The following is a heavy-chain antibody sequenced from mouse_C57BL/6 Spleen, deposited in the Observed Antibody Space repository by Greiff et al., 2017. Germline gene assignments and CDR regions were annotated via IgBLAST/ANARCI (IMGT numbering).Heavy chain of an antibody. J-gene: IGHJ3*01. Sequence: QVQLQQPGAELVKPGASVKMSCKASGYTFTSYWITWVKQRPGQGLEWIGDIYPGSGSTNYNEKFKSKATLTVDTSSSTAYMQLSSLTSEDSAVYYGAREGGDYDYDFAYWGQGTLVTVSA. CDR2: IYPGSGST. CDR1: GYTFTSYW. V-gene: IGHV1-55*01. D-gene: IGHD2-4*01. CDR3: AREGGDYDYDFAY.